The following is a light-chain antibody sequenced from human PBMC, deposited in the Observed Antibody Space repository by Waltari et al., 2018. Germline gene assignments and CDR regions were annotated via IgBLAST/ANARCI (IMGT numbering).Light chain of an antibody. CDR1: SSDVGNYNL. CDR3: CSYAGSSVSV. J-gene: IGLJ3*02. Sequence: QSALTQTATVSGSPGQSITISCTGSSSDVGNYNLVSWYQQHPGEAPKLIIYDVNRRPLGVSNRFSGSNSGNTASLTISGLQAADEADYYCCSYAGSSVSVFGGGTKVTVL. CDR2: DVN. V-gene: IGLV2-23*02.